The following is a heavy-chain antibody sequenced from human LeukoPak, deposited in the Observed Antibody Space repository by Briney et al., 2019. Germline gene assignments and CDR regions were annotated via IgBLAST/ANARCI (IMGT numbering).Heavy chain of an antibody. V-gene: IGHV3-48*01. CDR3: ARTYDSSGPDDAFGI. CDR2: ISSSSSTI. D-gene: IGHD3-22*01. CDR1: GFTFSSYS. J-gene: IGHJ3*02. Sequence: PGGSLRLSCAASGFTFSSYSMNWVRQAPGKGLEWVSYISSSSSTIYYADSVKGRFTISRDNAKNSLYLQMNSLRAEDTAVYYCARTYDSSGPDDAFGIWGQGTMVTVSS.